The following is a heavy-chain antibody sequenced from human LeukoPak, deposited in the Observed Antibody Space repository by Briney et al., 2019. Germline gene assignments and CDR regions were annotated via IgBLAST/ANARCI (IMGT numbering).Heavy chain of an antibody. V-gene: IGHV3-7*01. J-gene: IGHJ4*02. CDR3: ARGGYCSSTSCYNRFWGPPNFDY. CDR1: GFTFSSYW. Sequence: GFLRLSCAASGFTFSSYWMSWVRQAPGKGLEWVANIKQDGSEKYYVDSVKGRFTISRDNAKNSLYLQMNSLRAEDTAVYYCARGGYCSSTSCYNRFWGPPNFDYWGQGTLVTVSS. D-gene: IGHD2-2*02. CDR2: IKQDGSEK.